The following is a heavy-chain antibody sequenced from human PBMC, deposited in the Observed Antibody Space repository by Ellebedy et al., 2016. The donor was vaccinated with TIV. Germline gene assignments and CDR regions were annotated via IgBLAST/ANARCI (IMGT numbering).Heavy chain of an antibody. CDR3: ARGLWFGELDV. CDR2: FGAYNGNT. CDR1: GYSLTSNG. V-gene: IGHV1-18*01. J-gene: IGHJ6*02. Sequence: AASVKVSCKASGYSLTSNGISWVRQAPGQGLEWMRWFGAYNGNTNYAQKFQGRVTMTTDTSTSTVYMDLRSLRSDDTAVYYCARGLWFGELDVWGQGTTVTVSS. D-gene: IGHD3-10*01.